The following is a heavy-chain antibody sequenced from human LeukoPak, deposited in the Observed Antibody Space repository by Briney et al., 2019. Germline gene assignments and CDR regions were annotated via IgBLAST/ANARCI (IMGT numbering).Heavy chain of an antibody. V-gene: IGHV3-73*01. CDR1: GFTFSGSA. Sequence: GGSLRLSCAASGFTFSGSAMHWVRQASGKGLEWVGRIRSKANSYATAYAASVKGRFTISRDDSKNTAYLQMNSLKTEDTAVYYCTFLIAVAGNNYFDYWGQGTLVTVSS. D-gene: IGHD6-19*01. J-gene: IGHJ4*02. CDR2: IRSKANSYAT. CDR3: TFLIAVAGNNYFDY.